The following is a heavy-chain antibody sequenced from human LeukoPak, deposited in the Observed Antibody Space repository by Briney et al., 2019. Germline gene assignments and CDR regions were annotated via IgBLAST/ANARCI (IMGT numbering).Heavy chain of an antibody. CDR1: GDSVSSNSAA. J-gene: IGHJ5*02. CDR2: TYFRSQWYQ. V-gene: IGHV6-1*01. Sequence: SQTLPLTCAISGDSVSSNSAAWNWIRQSPSRGLEWLGRTYFRSQWYQDYAVSVKGRITIDSDTSKNQFSLHLSSVTPGDTAVYYCSSGWALSSWGQGTLVTVSS. D-gene: IGHD2-2*01. CDR3: SSGWALSS.